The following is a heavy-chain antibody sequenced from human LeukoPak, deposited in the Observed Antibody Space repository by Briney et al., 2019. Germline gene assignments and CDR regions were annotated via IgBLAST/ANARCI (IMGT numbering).Heavy chain of an antibody. CDR2: IYPGDANV. CDR1: GYSFPTYW. Sequence: GESLKISCQGSGYSFPTYWIAWVRQMSGKGLEWMGIIYPGDANVKYSPSFQGQVTISADKSISTAYLEWRRLKASDTAMYYCVSGIAVQTWGQGTLVTVSS. CDR3: VSGIAVQT. J-gene: IGHJ5*02. V-gene: IGHV5-51*01. D-gene: IGHD6-19*01.